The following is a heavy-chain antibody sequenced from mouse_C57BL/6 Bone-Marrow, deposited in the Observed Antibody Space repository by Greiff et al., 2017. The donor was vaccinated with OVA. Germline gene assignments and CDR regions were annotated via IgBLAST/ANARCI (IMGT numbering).Heavy chain of an antibody. CDR1: GFSLTSYG. J-gene: IGHJ2*01. CDR2: IWSGGST. Sequence: QVQLKESGPGLVQPSQSLSITCTVSGFSLTSYGVHWVRQSPGKGLEWLGVIWSGGSTAYNAAFISRLSISKDNSKSQVFFKMNSLQADDTAIYYCARMGWYYFDYWGQGTTLTVSS. CDR3: ARMGWYYFDY. D-gene: IGHD2-3*01. V-gene: IGHV2-2*01.